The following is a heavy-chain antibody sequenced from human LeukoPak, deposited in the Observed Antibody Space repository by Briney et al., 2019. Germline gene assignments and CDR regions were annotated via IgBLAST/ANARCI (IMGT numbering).Heavy chain of an antibody. CDR2: INPSGGST. J-gene: IGHJ4*02. D-gene: IGHD1-26*01. Sequence: ASVKVSCKASGYTFTSYYMHWVRQAPGQGLEWMGIINPSGGSTSYAQKFQGRVTMTRDTSTSTVYMELSSLRPEDTAVYYCASKYSGSYGDESFDYWGQGTLVTVSS. CDR3: ASKYSGSYGDESFDY. CDR1: GYTFTSYY. V-gene: IGHV1-46*01.